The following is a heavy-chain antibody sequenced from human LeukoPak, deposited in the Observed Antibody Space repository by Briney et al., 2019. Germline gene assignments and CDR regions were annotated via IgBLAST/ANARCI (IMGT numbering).Heavy chain of an antibody. CDR1: GFTFSRYW. Sequence: GGSLRLSCAASGFTFSRYWMHWVRQAPGKGLVWVSRINTDGSRTTYADSVKGRFTISRDNTKNTVYLQMNSLRAEDTAVYYCARVALGSYNWFDPWGQGTLVTVSS. J-gene: IGHJ5*02. CDR2: INTDGSRT. D-gene: IGHD3-10*01. CDR3: ARVALGSYNWFDP. V-gene: IGHV3-74*01.